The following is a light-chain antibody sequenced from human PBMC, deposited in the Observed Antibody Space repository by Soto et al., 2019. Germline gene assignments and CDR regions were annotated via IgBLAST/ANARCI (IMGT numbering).Light chain of an antibody. CDR3: QQYNTYST. V-gene: IGKV1-5*01. CDR2: DAS. J-gene: IGKJ5*01. Sequence: DIPMAQSPSTLSASVGDIVTITCRASQNIRNWLAWYQQKPGKAPNPLIYDASSLKSGVPARFSGGGSGTDSTLTISSLQPDDFATYYCQQYNTYSTFGQGTRLEIK. CDR1: QNIRNW.